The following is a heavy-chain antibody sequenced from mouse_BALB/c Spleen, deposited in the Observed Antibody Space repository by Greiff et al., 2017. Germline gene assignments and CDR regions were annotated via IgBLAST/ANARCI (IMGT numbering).Heavy chain of an antibody. Sequence: EVQLVESGGDLVKPGGSLKLSCAASGFTFSSYGMSWVRQTPDKRLEWVATISSGGSYTYYPDSVKGRFTISRDNAKNTLYLQMSSLKSEDTAMYYCESGDGNPAYYFAYWGQGTTLTVSS. CDR3: ESGDGNPAYYFAY. V-gene: IGHV5-6*01. J-gene: IGHJ2*01. D-gene: IGHD2-1*01. CDR2: ISSGGSYT. CDR1: GFTFSSYG.